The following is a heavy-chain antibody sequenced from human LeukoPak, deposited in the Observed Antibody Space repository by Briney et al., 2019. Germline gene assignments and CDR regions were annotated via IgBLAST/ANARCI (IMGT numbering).Heavy chain of an antibody. V-gene: IGHV1-2*02. Sequence: ASVKVSCKASGYTFTGYYMHWVRQAPGQGLEWMGWINPNSGGTNYAQKFQGRVTMTRDTSISTAYMELSSLRSDDTAVYYCYYDSSRPFQHWGQGTLVTVSS. CDR1: GYTFTGYY. CDR2: INPNSGGT. CDR3: YYDSSRPFQH. J-gene: IGHJ1*01. D-gene: IGHD3-22*01.